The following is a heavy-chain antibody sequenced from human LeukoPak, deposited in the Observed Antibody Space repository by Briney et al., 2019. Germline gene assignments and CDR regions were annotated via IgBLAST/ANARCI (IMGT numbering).Heavy chain of an antibody. V-gene: IGHV1-69*13. D-gene: IGHD6-13*01. CDR1: GGTFNNFA. J-gene: IGHJ3*02. CDR3: ARGPHTSSWYKHAFDI. CDR2: IFPVFGTP. Sequence: SVKVSCKASGGTFNNFAICWVRQAPGQGLEWMGGIFPVFGTPTYAQKFQGRVTITVDESTRTAHMELSSLRSDDTAVYYCARGPHTSSWYKHAFDIWAQGTMVTVSS.